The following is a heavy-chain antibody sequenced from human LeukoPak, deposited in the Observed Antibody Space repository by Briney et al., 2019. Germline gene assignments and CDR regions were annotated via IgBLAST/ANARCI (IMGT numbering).Heavy chain of an antibody. Sequence: PSETLSLTCTVSSGSIDSYFWGWVRQPPGKGLEWIGRIYTTGRTHCNPSLKSRVTMSVDTSTNQFSLNLRSMNAADTAVYYCERQGYTASHYFLDFWSQGTLVAVS. CDR1: SGSIDSYF. V-gene: IGHV4-4*07. CDR2: IYTTGRT. D-gene: IGHD1-26*01. CDR3: ERQGYTASHYFLDF. J-gene: IGHJ4*02.